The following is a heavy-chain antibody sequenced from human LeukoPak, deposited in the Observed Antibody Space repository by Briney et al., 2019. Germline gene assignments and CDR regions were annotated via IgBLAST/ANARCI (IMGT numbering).Heavy chain of an antibody. CDR1: GYSFTNYW. V-gene: IGHV5-51*03. D-gene: IGHD4-11*01. J-gene: IGHJ2*01. Sequence: PGESLKISCKGSGYSFTNYWVGWVRQMPGKGLEGMGIIYPGDSDARYGPSFQGQVTISADKSISTAYLQWSSLKASDTAIYYCARRVYSNYWYFDLWGRGTLVTVSS. CDR3: ARRVYSNYWYFDL. CDR2: IYPGDSDA.